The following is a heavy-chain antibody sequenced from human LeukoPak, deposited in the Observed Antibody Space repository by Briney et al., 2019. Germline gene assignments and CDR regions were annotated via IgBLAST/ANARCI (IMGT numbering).Heavy chain of an antibody. CDR1: RFTFNSFV. D-gene: IGHD4-23*01. Sequence: GGSLRPSCAASRFTFNSFVMSWVRQAPGKGLEWVSSISASGGSTFYADSVKGRFTISRDNAKNSLYLQMNSLRAEDTAVYYCARCNSYYYYGMDVWGQGTTVTVSS. V-gene: IGHV3-21*01. J-gene: IGHJ6*02. CDR3: ARCNSYYYYGMDV. CDR2: ISASGGST.